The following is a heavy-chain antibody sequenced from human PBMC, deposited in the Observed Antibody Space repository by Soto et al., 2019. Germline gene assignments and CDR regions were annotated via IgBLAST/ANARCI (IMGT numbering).Heavy chain of an antibody. CDR2: IWYDGNNK. CDR3: ARGLHSLFDY. D-gene: IGHD2-21*01. J-gene: IGHJ4*02. V-gene: IGHV3-33*01. Sequence: QVQLVESGGGVVQPGGSLRRTCAASGFTFSNYGMHWVRQAPGKGLEWVAVIWYDGNNKYYADSVKGRFTISRDNSNNTLYVQMTSLRAEDTAVYYCARGLHSLFDYWGQGTLVTDSS. CDR1: GFTFSNYG.